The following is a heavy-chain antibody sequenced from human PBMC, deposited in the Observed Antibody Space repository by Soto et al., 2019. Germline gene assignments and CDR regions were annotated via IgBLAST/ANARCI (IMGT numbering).Heavy chain of an antibody. J-gene: IGHJ6*02. CDR1: AFSLSTGGVG. CDR3: IQSRCGGDCLQSYASYYYYGMDV. V-gene: IGHV2-5*02. CDR2: IYWDDDK. Sequence: QITLKEPGPTLVKPTQTLTLTCTFSAFSLSTGGVGVGWIRQPPGKALEWLALIYWDDDKRYSPSLRSRLTITKDTSNNQVVLTMTNMDPVDTATYYCIQSRCGGDCLQSYASYYYYGMDVWGQGTTVTVSS. D-gene: IGHD2-21*02.